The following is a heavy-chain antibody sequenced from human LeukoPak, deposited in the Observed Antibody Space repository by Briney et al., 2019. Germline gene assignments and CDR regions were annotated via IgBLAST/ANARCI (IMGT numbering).Heavy chain of an antibody. D-gene: IGHD2-2*01. CDR3: ARGSIVVVLAAIRY. V-gene: IGHV1-69*04. CDR2: IIPILGIA. J-gene: IGHJ4*02. CDR1: GGTFSSYG. Sequence: SVKVSCKASGGTFSSYGISWVRQAPGQGLEWMGRIIPILGIANYAQKFQGRVTITADKSTSTAYMELSSLRSEDTAVYYCARGSIVVVLAAIRYWGQGTLVTVSS.